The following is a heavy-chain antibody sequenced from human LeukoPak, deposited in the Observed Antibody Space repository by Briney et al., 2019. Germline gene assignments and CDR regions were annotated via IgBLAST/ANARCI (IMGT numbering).Heavy chain of an antibody. J-gene: IGHJ4*02. V-gene: IGHV3-48*01. CDR3: ARDLNWSFDY. CDR2: ISSSGTTI. Sequence: GGSLRLSCAASGFTFSTFNMNWVRQAPGKGLEWVSYISSSGTTIYYSDSVKGRFTISRDDAQNSLYLQMNSLTAEDTAVYYCARDLNWSFDYWGQGALVTVSS. CDR1: GFTFSTFN. D-gene: IGHD1-1*01.